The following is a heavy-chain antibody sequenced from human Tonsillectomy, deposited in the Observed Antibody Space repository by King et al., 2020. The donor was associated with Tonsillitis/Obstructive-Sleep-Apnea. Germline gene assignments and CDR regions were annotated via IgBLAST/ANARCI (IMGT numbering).Heavy chain of an antibody. V-gene: IGHV5-51*01. CDR3: ARRLHYYDSSGYPYYLDY. J-gene: IGHJ4*02. CDR2: IYPGDSDT. CDR1: GYSFASYW. Sequence: QLVQSGAEVKKPGESLKISCKGSGYSFASYWIGWVRQMPGKGLEWMGIIYPGDSDTRYSPSFQGQVTISADKSITTGYLQWSSLKASDTAMYYCARRLHYYDSSGYPYYLDYWGQGTLVTVSS. D-gene: IGHD3-22*01.